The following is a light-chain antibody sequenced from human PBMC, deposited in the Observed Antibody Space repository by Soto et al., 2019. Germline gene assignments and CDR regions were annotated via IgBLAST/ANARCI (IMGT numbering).Light chain of an antibody. CDR3: SSYAGSNNLV. CDR1: SSYIGDYTY. CDR2: EVS. J-gene: IGLJ3*02. Sequence: QSALTQPPSASGSPGQSVTISCTGTSSYIGDYTYVSWYQQHPGKAPKFIIYEVSKRPSGVPDRFSGSKSGNTASLTISGLLAEDEADYYCSSYAGSNNLVFGGGTKVTV. V-gene: IGLV2-8*01.